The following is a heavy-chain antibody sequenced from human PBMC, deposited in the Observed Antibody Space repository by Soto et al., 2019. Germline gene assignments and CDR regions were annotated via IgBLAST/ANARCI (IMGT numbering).Heavy chain of an antibody. CDR3: ARDRTASSGSFDH. V-gene: IGHV3-21*05. D-gene: IGHD6-19*01. CDR2: ISSSSSYV. J-gene: IGHJ4*02. Sequence: PGGSLRLSCAASGFTFSSYSMNWVRQAPGKGLGWVSYISSSSSYVYYADSVKGRFTISRDNAKNSLYLQMNSLRAEDTAVYYCARDRTASSGSFDHWGQGTLVTVSS. CDR1: GFTFSSYS.